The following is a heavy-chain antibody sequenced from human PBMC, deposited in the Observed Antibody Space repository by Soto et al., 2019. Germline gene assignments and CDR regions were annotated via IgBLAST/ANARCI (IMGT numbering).Heavy chain of an antibody. V-gene: IGHV3-72*01. CDR2: TRSKANSYTT. CDR1: GFTFSDHY. D-gene: IGHD4-17*01. CDR3: ARELMTTVTYFDY. Sequence: PGGSLRLSCAASGFTFSDHYMDWVRQAPGKGLEWVGRTRSKANSYTTEYAASVKGRFTISRDDSKSSLYLQMNSLKTEDTAVYYCARELMTTVTYFDYWGQGALVTVSS. J-gene: IGHJ4*02.